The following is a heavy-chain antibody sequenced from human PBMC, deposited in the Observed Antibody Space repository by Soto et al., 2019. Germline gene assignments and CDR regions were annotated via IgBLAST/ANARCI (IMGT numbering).Heavy chain of an antibody. Sequence: QVQLQESGPGLVKPSQTLSLTCTVSGGSISSGGYYWSWIRQHPGKGLEWSGYIDYSGSTYYNPSLKSRGTISGDTSKNQFSLRLSSVTAADTAVYYCASLLRPYGLDVWGQGTTVTVSS. D-gene: IGHD4-17*01. CDR2: IDYSGST. CDR3: ASLLRPYGLDV. V-gene: IGHV4-31*03. CDR1: GGSISSGGYY. J-gene: IGHJ6*02.